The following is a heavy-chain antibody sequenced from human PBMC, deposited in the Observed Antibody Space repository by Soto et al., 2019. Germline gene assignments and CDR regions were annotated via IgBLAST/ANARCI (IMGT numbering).Heavy chain of an antibody. D-gene: IGHD3-22*01. J-gene: IGHJ6*02. CDR2: ISSSSSYI. V-gene: IGHV3-21*01. CDR1: GFTFSSYS. Sequence: ELQLVESGGGLGKPGGSLRLSCAASGFTFSSYSMNWVRQAPGKGLEWVSSISSSSSYIYYADSVKGRFTISRDNAKNSLYLQMNSLRAEDTAVYYCARDKSYYDSSGYYYYYGMDVWGQGTTVTVSS. CDR3: ARDKSYYDSSGYYYYYGMDV.